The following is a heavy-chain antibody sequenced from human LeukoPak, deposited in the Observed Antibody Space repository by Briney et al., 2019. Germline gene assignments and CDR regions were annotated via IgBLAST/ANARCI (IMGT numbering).Heavy chain of an antibody. CDR1: GGTFSSYA. CDR3: ARAYYFDSSAYPTFDY. CDR2: IIPIFGTA. D-gene: IGHD3-22*01. Sequence: GASVKVSCKASGGTFSSYAISWVRQAPGQGLEWMGGIIPIFGTANYAQKFQGRVTITADESTSTAYMELSSLRSEDTAVYYCARAYYFDSSAYPTFDYWGQGTLVTVSS. V-gene: IGHV1-69*13. J-gene: IGHJ4*02.